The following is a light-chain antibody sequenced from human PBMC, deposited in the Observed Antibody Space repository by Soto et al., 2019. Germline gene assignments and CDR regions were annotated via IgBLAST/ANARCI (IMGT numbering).Light chain of an antibody. V-gene: IGLV2-14*01. J-gene: IGLJ2*01. CDR2: EVS. CDR3: SSYTRTDTLV. CDR1: SSDVGGYTY. Sequence: QSALTQPASVSGSPGQSITISCTGTSSDVGGYTYVSWYQQHPGKAPKLMIYEVSERPSGVSDRFSGSKSGNTASLTISGLQAEDEADYYCSSYTRTDTLVFGGGTKLTVL.